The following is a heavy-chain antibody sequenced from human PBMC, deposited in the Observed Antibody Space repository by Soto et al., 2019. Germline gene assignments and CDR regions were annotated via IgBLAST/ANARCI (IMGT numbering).Heavy chain of an antibody. J-gene: IGHJ5*02. V-gene: IGHV1-18*04. CDR3: ARGQSSGWYGWNNWFDP. CDR2: ISAYNGNT. Sequence: QVQLVQSGAEVKKPGASVKVSCKASGYTFTSYGISWVRQAPGQGLEWMGWISAYNGNTNYAQKLQGRVTMTTDTSTSTAYMELRILRSDDTAVYYCARGQSSGWYGWNNWFDPWGQGTLVTVSS. CDR1: GYTFTSYG. D-gene: IGHD6-19*01.